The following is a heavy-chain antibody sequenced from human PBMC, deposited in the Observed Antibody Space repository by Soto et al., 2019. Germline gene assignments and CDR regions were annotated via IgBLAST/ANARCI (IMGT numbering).Heavy chain of an antibody. D-gene: IGHD3-22*01. CDR2: IKQDGTEK. V-gene: IGHV3-7*05. J-gene: IGHJ3*02. Sequence: GGSLRLSCAASGFTFSKYWMSWVRQAPGKGLEWVANIKQDGTEKFYVDSVKGRFTISRDNAKNSLYLQMNSLRAEDTAVYYCARDDFYDSSANDAFDIWGQGTMVTVSS. CDR1: GFTFSKYW. CDR3: ARDDFYDSSANDAFDI.